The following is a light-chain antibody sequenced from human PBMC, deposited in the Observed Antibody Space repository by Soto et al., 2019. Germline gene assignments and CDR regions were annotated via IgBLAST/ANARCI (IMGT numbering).Light chain of an antibody. V-gene: IGLV2-8*01. Sequence: QSVLTQPPSASGSPGQSVTISCTRTSSDVGGYNYVSWYQQHPGKAPKPMIYDVSERPSGVPDRFSGSKSGNTASLTVSGLQAEDEADYYCSSYAGSNSYVFGTGTKVTVL. CDR3: SSYAGSNSYV. CDR2: DVS. CDR1: SSDVGGYNY. J-gene: IGLJ1*01.